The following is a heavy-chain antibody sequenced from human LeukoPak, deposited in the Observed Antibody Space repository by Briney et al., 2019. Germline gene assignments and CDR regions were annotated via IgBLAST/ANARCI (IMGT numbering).Heavy chain of an antibody. CDR1: SYSISSCYY. Sequence: SETLPLTCVVSSYSISSCYYWGLIRQPPGKGVEWSGSIYQKLSTYYNPSRRSRVIISVDTSKNQFSLKLSTVTAADTATYYCAVTSLLWFAECPTLPTYFDYWGQGTLVTVSS. V-gene: IGHV4-38-2*01. D-gene: IGHD3-10*01. CDR3: AVTSLLWFAECPTLPTYFDY. J-gene: IGHJ4*02. CDR2: IYQKLST.